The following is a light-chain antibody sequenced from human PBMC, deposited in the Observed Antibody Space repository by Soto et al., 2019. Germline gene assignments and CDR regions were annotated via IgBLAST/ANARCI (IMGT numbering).Light chain of an antibody. V-gene: IGLV1-40*01. CDR3: QSFDSSLTGLI. J-gene: IGLJ2*01. CDR1: NSNIGAGSG. CDR2: ANT. Sequence: QSVLTQLPSVTGAPGQRVTISCTGNNSNIGAGSGVNWYQQFPDKAPKLLIYANTHRPSGVPDRFSGSTSATSASLAITGLQTQDEADYYCQSFDSSLTGLIFGGGTQLTVL.